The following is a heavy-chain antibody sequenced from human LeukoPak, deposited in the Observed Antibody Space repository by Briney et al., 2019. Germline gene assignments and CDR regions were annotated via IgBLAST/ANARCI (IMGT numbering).Heavy chain of an antibody. Sequence: PGGSLRLSCAASGFTFSVYWMHWARQSPGKGLVWVSCINGDGSDTRYADSVKGRFTISRDNAKNTLYLQMNSLRVEDTAVYYCARDPRNKGFDPWGQGTLVTFSS. J-gene: IGHJ5*02. CDR2: INGDGSDT. CDR1: GFTFSVYW. D-gene: IGHD1/OR15-1a*01. V-gene: IGHV3-74*01. CDR3: ARDPRNKGFDP.